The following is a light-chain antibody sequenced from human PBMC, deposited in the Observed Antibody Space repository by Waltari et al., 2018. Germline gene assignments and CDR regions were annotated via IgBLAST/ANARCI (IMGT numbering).Light chain of an antibody. CDR1: SGSVSSTSY. V-gene: IGLV8-61*01. Sequence: QTVVTQEPSLSVSPGGTVTLTCALSSGSVSSTSYASWYQQTPGQAPPTLVYKINNRSAGVPDRFSGSMLGNKAALTITGAQAEDESDYYCVLYMGSGIWVFGGGTKLTVL. CDR3: VLYMGSGIWV. J-gene: IGLJ3*02. CDR2: KIN.